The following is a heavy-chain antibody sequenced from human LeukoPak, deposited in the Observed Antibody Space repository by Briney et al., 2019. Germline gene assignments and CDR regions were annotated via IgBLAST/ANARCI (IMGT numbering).Heavy chain of an antibody. CDR1: GFTFSSYA. CDR3: AKDSLFSMVRGVSY. J-gene: IGHJ4*02. V-gene: IGHV3-23*01. D-gene: IGHD3-10*01. Sequence: GGSLRLSCAASGFTFSSYAMSWVRQAPGKGLKWVSAISGSGGSTYYADSVKGRFTISRDNSKNRLYLQMNSLRAEDTAVYYCAKDSLFSMVRGVSYWGQGTLVTVSS. CDR2: ISGSGGST.